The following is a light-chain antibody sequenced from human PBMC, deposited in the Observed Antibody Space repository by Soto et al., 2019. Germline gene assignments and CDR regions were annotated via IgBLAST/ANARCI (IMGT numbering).Light chain of an antibody. V-gene: IGKV3-20*01. CDR2: GAS. CDR1: QSVSSTY. J-gene: IGKJ4*01. CDR3: QHYGSLVLT. Sequence: EIVLTQSPGTLSLSPGERATLSCRASQSVSSTYLAWYQQKPGQAPRLLIYGASSRATGIPDMFSGSGSGTDFPLTISRLEPEDFAVYYCQHYGSLVLTFGGGTKVEIK.